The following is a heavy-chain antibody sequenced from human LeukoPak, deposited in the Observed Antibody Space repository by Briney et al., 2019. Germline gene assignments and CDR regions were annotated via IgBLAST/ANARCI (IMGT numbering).Heavy chain of an antibody. Sequence: SSETLSLTCTVSGGSISSSSYYWGWIRQPPGKGLEWIGSIYYSGSTYYNPSLKSRVTISVDTSKNQFSLKLSSVTAADTAVYYCARHGYSSSPGAVDYWGQGTLVTVSS. CDR1: GGSISSSSYY. V-gene: IGHV4-39*01. J-gene: IGHJ4*02. CDR2: IYYSGST. CDR3: ARHGYSSSPGAVDY. D-gene: IGHD6-6*01.